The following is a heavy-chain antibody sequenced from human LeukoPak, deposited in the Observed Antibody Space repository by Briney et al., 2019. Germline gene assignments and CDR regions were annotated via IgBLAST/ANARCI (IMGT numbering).Heavy chain of an antibody. D-gene: IGHD2-8*01. Sequence: PGGSLMLSCVASGFLLSSYPMHWVRQAPGNELEWVSYFSSRSGSIYYAGAVKDRFTISRDNDKNSLYLQMNSLRDGDTAVYYCATDLYQMWGQGALVTVSS. CDR1: GFLLSSYP. V-gene: IGHV3-48*02. J-gene: IGHJ4*02. CDR3: ATDLYQM. CDR2: FSSRSGSI.